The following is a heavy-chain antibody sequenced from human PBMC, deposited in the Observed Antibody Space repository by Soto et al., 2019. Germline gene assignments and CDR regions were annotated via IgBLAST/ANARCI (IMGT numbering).Heavy chain of an antibody. CDR3: ARDGLNCSGGRCFGVPMDV. CDR1: GGTFSSYT. V-gene: IGHV3-66*01. CDR2: ST. D-gene: IGHD2-15*01. J-gene: IGHJ6*03. Sequence: GASVKVSCKASGGTFSSYTISWVRQAPGQGLEWIGSTSQADSVKGRFTISRDNSKNTLYLQMNSLRDEDTAVYYCARDGLNCSGGRCFGVPMDVWGKGTTVTVSS.